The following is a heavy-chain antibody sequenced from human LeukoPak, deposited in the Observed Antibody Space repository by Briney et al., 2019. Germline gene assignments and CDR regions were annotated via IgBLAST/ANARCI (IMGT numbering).Heavy chain of an antibody. J-gene: IGHJ4*02. V-gene: IGHV2-5*02. CDR2: IYWDDDK. CDR3: AHTRYPQYSSGWYKSRGEYYFDY. D-gene: IGHD6-19*01. CDR1: GFSLSTSGVG. Sequence: ESGPTLLKPTQTLTLTCTFSGFSLSTSGVGVGWIRQPPGKALEWLTLIYWDDDKRYSPSLKSRLTITKDTSKNQVVLTMTNMDPVDTATYYCAHTRYPQYSSGWYKSRGEYYFDYWGQGTLVTVSS.